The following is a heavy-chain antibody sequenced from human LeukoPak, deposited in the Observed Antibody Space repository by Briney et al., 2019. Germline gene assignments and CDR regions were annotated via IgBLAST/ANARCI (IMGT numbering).Heavy chain of an antibody. CDR1: GFTFDDYG. CDR3: ARAPGIAVAGSFDY. CDR2: INWNGGST. D-gene: IGHD6-19*01. Sequence: GGSLRLSCAASGFTFDDYGMSWVRQAPGKGLEWVSGINWNGGSTGYADSVKGRFTISRDNAKNSLYLQMNSLRAEDTALYHCARAPGIAVAGSFDYWGQGTLVTVSS. J-gene: IGHJ4*02. V-gene: IGHV3-20*01.